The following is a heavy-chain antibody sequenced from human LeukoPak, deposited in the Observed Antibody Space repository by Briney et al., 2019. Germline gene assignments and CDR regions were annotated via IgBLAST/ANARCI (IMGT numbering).Heavy chain of an antibody. CDR2: IKQEGSTK. J-gene: IGHJ4*02. CDR3: ARDTDGSFDY. V-gene: IGHV3-7*01. D-gene: IGHD2-8*02. Sequence: PGGSLTLSCAASGFTFTNSWMAWVRQARGKGLEWVAHIKQEGSTKHYEGSLKGRFTTSRNNPKNPMYLQMNSLRADYTAVYYCARDTDGSFDYWGQGILVTVAS. CDR1: GFTFTNSW.